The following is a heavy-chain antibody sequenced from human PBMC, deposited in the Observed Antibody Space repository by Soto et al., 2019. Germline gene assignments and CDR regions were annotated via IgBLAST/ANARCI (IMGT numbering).Heavy chain of an antibody. CDR3: AREWRGGYGPPYYYFGMDV. CDR1: GFTFSSYG. D-gene: IGHD5-18*01. V-gene: IGHV3-33*01. J-gene: IGHJ6*02. Sequence: QVPLVESGGGVVQPGRSLRLSCAASGFTFSSYGMHWVRQAPGKGLEWVAVIWYDGSNKYYADSVKGRFTISRDNSKNPPYLQMRSLGAEDTDVDSCAREWRGGYGPPYYYFGMDVWGQGTTVIVSS. CDR2: IWYDGSNK.